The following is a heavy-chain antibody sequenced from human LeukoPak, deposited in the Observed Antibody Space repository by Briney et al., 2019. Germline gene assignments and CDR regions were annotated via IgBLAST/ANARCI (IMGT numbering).Heavy chain of an antibody. Sequence: SETLSLTCTVSGGFISSYYWSWIRQPPGKGLEWIGYIYYSGSTNYNPSLKSRVTISVDTSKNQFSLKLSSVTAADTAVYYCARAHSARLFDPWGQGTLVTVSS. D-gene: IGHD6-6*01. CDR1: GGFISSYY. CDR2: IYYSGST. J-gene: IGHJ5*02. CDR3: ARAHSARLFDP. V-gene: IGHV4-59*01.